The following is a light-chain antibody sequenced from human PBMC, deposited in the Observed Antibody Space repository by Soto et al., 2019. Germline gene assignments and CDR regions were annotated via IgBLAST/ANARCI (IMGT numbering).Light chain of an antibody. V-gene: IGLV2-14*01. Sequence: QSALTQPASVSGSPGQSITVSCTGTSSDVGGYSYVSWYQQHPGKAPKLLIYEVRYRPSGVSIRFSGSKSGNTASLTISGLQAEDEADYYCSSYTTSSSNWVFGGGTKVTVL. CDR2: EVR. CDR1: SSDVGGYSY. CDR3: SSYTTSSSNWV. J-gene: IGLJ3*02.